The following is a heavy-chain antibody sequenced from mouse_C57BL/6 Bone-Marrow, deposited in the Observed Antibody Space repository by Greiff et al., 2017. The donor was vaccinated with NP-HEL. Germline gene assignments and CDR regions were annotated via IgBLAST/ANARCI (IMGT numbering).Heavy chain of an antibody. CDR2: IDPSDSET. CDR1: GYTFTSYW. D-gene: IGHD3-2*02. J-gene: IGHJ2*01. Sequence: QVQLQQPGAELVRPGSSVKLSCKASGYTFTSYWMHRVKQRPIQGLEWIGNIDPSDSETHYNQKFKDKATLTVDKSSSTAYMQLSSLTSEDSAVYYCARPSDSSGFDYWGQGTTLTVSS. V-gene: IGHV1-52*01. CDR3: ARPSDSSGFDY.